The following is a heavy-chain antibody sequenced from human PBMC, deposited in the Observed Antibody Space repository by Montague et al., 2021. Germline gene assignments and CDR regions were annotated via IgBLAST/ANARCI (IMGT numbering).Heavy chain of an antibody. CDR3: ARLLLELLGYY. J-gene: IGHJ4*02. D-gene: IGHD1-7*01. Sequence: SGSTYDNPSLKSRVSISVDTSKNQFSLKLNSVTAADTAVYDCARLLLELLGYYWGQGTRVNVS. CDR2: SGST. V-gene: IGHV4-39*01.